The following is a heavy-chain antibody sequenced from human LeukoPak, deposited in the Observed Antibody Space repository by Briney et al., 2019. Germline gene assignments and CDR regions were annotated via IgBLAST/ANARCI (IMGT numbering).Heavy chain of an antibody. CDR3: ARGALLYYFDY. Sequence: GGSLRISCAASGFTVSSNYMSWVRQAPGKGLEWVSVIYSGGSTYYADSVKGRFTISRDNSKNTLYLQMNSLRAEDTAVYYCARGALLYYFDYWGQGTLVTVSS. V-gene: IGHV3-53*01. CDR2: IYSGGST. J-gene: IGHJ4*02. CDR1: GFTVSSNY. D-gene: IGHD2-21*01.